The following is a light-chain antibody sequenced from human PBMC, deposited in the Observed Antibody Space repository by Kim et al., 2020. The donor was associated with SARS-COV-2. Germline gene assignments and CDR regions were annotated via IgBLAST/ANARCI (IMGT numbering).Light chain of an antibody. V-gene: IGKV1-5*03. CDR1: ENIGTW. Sequence: DIQMTQSPSTLSASVGDRVTITCRASENIGTWLAWYQQKPGRAPSLLIYLASTLESRVPSRFSGTGSGTEFSLSITSLQPDDFATYYCQHYSRFPYTFGQGTKLEIK. CDR3: QHYSRFPYT. J-gene: IGKJ2*01. CDR2: LAS.